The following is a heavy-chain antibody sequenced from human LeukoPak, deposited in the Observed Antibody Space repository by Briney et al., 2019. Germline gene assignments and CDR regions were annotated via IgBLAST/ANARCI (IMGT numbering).Heavy chain of an antibody. CDR1: GGTFSGYA. J-gene: IGHJ4*02. D-gene: IGHD4-23*01. Sequence: SVKVSCKASGGTFSGYAISWVRQAPGQGLEWMGGIIPIFGTANYAQKFQGRVTITAVESMSTAYMQLSSLRSEDTAVYYCARGWLAETTVVTPYNYWGQGTLVTVSS. CDR2: IIPIFGTA. CDR3: ARGWLAETTVVTPYNY. V-gene: IGHV1-69*13.